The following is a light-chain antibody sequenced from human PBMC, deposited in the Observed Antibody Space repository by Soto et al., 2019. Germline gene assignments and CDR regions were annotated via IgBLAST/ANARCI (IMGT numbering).Light chain of an antibody. V-gene: IGKV3-20*01. CDR1: QSVGSY. Sequence: IVFTQSPATLALSPVVEATLSCRASQSVGSYLAWYQQKPGQPPRLLIQDASRRATGIPDRFSGSGSGADFTLTISRLEHEDFAVYYCQQSGSSRWTFGQGTKVE. J-gene: IGKJ1*01. CDR2: DAS. CDR3: QQSGSSRWT.